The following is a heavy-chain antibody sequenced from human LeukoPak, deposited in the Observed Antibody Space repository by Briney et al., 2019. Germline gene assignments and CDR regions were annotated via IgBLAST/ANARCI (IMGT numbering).Heavy chain of an antibody. CDR2: IYYNGST. CDR3: ARVGGAAEYYFDY. V-gene: IGHV4-59*01. J-gene: IGHJ4*02. D-gene: IGHD2-21*01. CDR1: GGSISSYY. Sequence: PSETLSLTCTVSGGSISSYYWSWIRQPPGKGLEWIGYIYYNGSTNYNPSLKSRVTISVDTSKNQFSLKLSSVTAADTAVYYCARVGGAAEYYFDYWGQGTLVTVSS.